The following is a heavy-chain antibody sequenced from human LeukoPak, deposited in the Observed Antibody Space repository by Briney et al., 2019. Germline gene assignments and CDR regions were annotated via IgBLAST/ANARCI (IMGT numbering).Heavy chain of an antibody. CDR1: GYSISSGYY. CDR3: ARTEPGYYYMDV. CDR2: FYHSGST. V-gene: IGHV4-38-2*02. Sequence: SETLSLTCTVSGYSISSGYYWGWIRQPPGKGLEWIGSFYHSGSTYYSPSLKSRVTISGDTSKNHFSLNLNSVTAADTAVYFCARTEPGYYYMDVWGKGTTVTVSS. J-gene: IGHJ6*03. D-gene: IGHD2-8*02.